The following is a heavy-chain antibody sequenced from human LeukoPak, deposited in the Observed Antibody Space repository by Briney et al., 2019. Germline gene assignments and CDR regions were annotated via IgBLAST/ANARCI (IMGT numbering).Heavy chain of an antibody. V-gene: IGHV1-69*05. Sequence: VASVKVSCKASRGTFSSYAISWVRQAPGQGLEWMGGIIPIFGTANYAQQFQGRVTITTDESTSTAYMELSSLRSEDTAVYYCARANYYDSSGYFLFDYWGQGTLVTVSS. D-gene: IGHD3-22*01. J-gene: IGHJ4*02. CDR1: RGTFSSYA. CDR3: ARANYYDSSGYFLFDY. CDR2: IIPIFGTA.